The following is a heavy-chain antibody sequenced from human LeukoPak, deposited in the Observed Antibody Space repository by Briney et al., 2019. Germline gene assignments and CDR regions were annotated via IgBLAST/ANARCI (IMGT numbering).Heavy chain of an antibody. V-gene: IGHV3-23*01. CDR3: ARGQRGSKVFYDILTGVRPHFDY. D-gene: IGHD3-9*01. CDR1: GFTFTKYA. J-gene: IGHJ4*02. CDR2: IGGSGTKT. Sequence: PGGTLRLSCAASGFTFTKYAMSWVRQAAGKGLEWVSAIGGSGTKTFYAESVKGRFTISRDNSNNILFLQMDSLRAEDTAVYYCARGQRGSKVFYDILTGVRPHFDYWGQGTLVTVSS.